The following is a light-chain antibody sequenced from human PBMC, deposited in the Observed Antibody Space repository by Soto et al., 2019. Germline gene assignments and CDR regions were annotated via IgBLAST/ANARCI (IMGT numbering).Light chain of an antibody. CDR2: GAS. V-gene: IGKV3-20*01. CDR1: QSVSSSY. Sequence: EIVLTQSPGTLSLSPGERATLSCRASQSVSSSYLVWYQQKPGQAPRLLIHGASSRATGIPDRFSGSGSGTHFPLTISRLEPEDFAVYYCQQYGRSSGTFGQGTKVEIK. J-gene: IGKJ1*01. CDR3: QQYGRSSGT.